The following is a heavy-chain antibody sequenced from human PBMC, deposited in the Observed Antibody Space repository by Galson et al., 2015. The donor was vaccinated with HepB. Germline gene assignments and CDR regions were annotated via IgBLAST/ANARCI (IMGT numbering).Heavy chain of an antibody. J-gene: IGHJ3*02. Sequence: SLRLSCAASGFTFSSYSMNWVRQAPGKGLEWVSSISSSSSYIYYADSVKGRFTISRDNAKNSLYLQMNSLRAEDTAVYYCARPMGSSSWYSGHALDIWGQGTMVTVSS. CDR1: GFTFSSYS. D-gene: IGHD6-13*01. V-gene: IGHV3-21*01. CDR2: ISSSSSYI. CDR3: ARPMGSSSWYSGHALDI.